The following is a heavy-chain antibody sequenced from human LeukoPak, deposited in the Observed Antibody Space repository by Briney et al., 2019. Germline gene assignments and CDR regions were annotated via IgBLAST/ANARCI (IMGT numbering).Heavy chain of an antibody. CDR3: ARHPDRIYSSGWYFWFDP. V-gene: IGHV4-39*01. CDR2: IYYSGST. D-gene: IGHD6-19*01. J-gene: IGHJ5*02. Sequence: PSETLSLTCTVSGGSISNSSYYWGWIRQPPGKGLEWIGSIYYSGSTYYNPSLKSRVTISVDTSKNQFSLKLSSVTAADTAVYYCARHPDRIYSSGWYFWFDPWGQGTLVTVSS. CDR1: GGSISNSSYY.